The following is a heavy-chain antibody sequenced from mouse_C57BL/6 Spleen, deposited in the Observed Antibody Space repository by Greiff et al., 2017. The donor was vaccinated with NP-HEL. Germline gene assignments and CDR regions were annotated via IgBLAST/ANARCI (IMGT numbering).Heavy chain of an antibody. CDR2: INPGSGGT. Sequence: QVQLQQSGAELVRPGTSVKVSCKASGYAFTNYLIEWVKQRPEQGLEWIGVINPGSGGTNYNEKFKGKATLPADKSSSTAYMQLSSLTSEDSAVYFCARSNYYGSSFDYWGQGTTLTVSS. CDR3: ARSNYYGSSFDY. CDR1: GYAFTNYL. D-gene: IGHD1-1*01. V-gene: IGHV1-54*01. J-gene: IGHJ2*01.